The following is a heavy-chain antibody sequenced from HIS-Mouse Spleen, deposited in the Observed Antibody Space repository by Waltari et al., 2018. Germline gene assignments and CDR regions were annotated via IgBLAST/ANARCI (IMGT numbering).Heavy chain of an antibody. J-gene: IGHJ3*02. D-gene: IGHD7-27*01. CDR1: GFTFSSYR. Sequence: EVQLLQSGGGLVKPGGSLSLSCAASGFTFSSYRMNWVRQGPGKGLEWVSSISSSSSYIYYADSVKGRFTISRDNAKNSLYLQMNSLRAEDTAVYYCARRLLTGDAFDIWGQGTMVTVSS. CDR3: ARRLLTGDAFDI. CDR2: ISSSSSYI. V-gene: IGHV3-21*01.